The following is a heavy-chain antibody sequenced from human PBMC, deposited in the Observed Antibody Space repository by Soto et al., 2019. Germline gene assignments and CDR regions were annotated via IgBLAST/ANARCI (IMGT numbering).Heavy chain of an antibody. V-gene: IGHV4-39*01. Sequence: QLQLQESGPGLVKPSETLSLTCTVSGGSISSSSYYWGWIRQPPGKGLEWIGSIYYSGSTYYNPSLKRRVTISVDTSKNQFSLKLSSVPAADTAVYYCARHESGSYAFDIWGQGTMVTVSS. J-gene: IGHJ3*02. CDR2: IYYSGST. CDR3: ARHESGSYAFDI. CDR1: GGSISSSSYY.